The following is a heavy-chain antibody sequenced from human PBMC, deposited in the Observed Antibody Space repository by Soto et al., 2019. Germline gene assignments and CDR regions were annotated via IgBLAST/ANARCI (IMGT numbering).Heavy chain of an antibody. J-gene: IGHJ5*02. D-gene: IGHD3-16*01. CDR1: GGSIRRRGYY. V-gene: IGHV4-31*03. CDR3: ASSGAREGDWFDP. CDR2: FYYSGIT. Sequence: QVQLQESGPGVVKTSQTLSLTCTVSGGSIRRRGYYWSWIRHRPGESLQWIGFFYYSGITDYNPSLRSRAVISADTSKNQVFLQLSSVTAADTAVYYCASSGAREGDWFDPWGQGTLVTVSS.